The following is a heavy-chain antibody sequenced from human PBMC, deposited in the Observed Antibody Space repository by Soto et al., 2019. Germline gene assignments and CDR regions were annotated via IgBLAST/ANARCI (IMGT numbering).Heavy chain of an antibody. D-gene: IGHD6-25*01. CDR3: AREQRNNLRDYYVMDV. Sequence: QVHLVESGGGVVQPGRSLRLSCAGSGFTFSNFEMHWVRQAPGKGLEWVAVIYHDGSNKYYADSVKGRFTISRDSSKNTLYLQMDSLTVEDTAVYYCAREQRNNLRDYYVMDVWGQGTTVTVSS. V-gene: IGHV3-30*04. J-gene: IGHJ6*02. CDR1: GFTFSNFE. CDR2: IYHDGSNK.